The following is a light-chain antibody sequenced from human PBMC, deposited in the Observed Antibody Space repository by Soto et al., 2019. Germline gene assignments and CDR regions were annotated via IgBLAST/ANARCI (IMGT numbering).Light chain of an antibody. CDR1: SSDIGAGSE. J-gene: IGLJ1*01. CDR2: GST. V-gene: IGLV1-40*01. Sequence: QSVLTQPPSLSGAPGQRVTISCTGSSSDIGAGSEVHWYQQLPGTAPKLLIFGSTNRPSGVPDRFSGSKSATSASLAITGLQAEYEAYYYCQSYDNSLSAYVFGTGTKLTVL. CDR3: QSYDNSLSAYV.